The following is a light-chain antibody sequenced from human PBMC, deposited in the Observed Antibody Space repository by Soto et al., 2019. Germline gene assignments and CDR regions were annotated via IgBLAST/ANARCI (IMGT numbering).Light chain of an antibody. CDR1: QSVSSSY. CDR3: QQYGASPRT. Sequence: EIVLTQSPGTLSLSPGERATLSCRASQSVSSSYLAWYQHKPGQAPRLLIYGASNRATGIPDRFSGSGTGTDFTLTISRLEPEDFAVYYCQQYGASPRTFGQGTKWIS. V-gene: IGKV3-20*01. J-gene: IGKJ1*01. CDR2: GAS.